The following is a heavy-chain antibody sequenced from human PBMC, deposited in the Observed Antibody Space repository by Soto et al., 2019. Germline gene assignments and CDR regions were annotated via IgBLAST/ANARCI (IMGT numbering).Heavy chain of an antibody. CDR2: IYYTGTT. CDR1: GDAINNPY. J-gene: IGHJ4*02. Sequence: PSETLSLTCAVSGDAINNPYWSLIRQPPGKRLEWIGNIYYTGTTTYNPSLESRVTMSVDTSKNQFSLKLNSVDAADTDVYYCAKYRRTEAEGFTLDYWGRGILVTVSS. V-gene: IGHV4-59*11. CDR3: AKYRRTEAEGFTLDY. D-gene: IGHD6-13*01.